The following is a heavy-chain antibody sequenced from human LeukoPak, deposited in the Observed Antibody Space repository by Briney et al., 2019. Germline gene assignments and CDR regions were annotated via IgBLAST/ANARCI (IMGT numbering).Heavy chain of an antibody. D-gene: IGHD6-19*01. V-gene: IGHV1-69*13. CDR3: ARDLRSSGWTFRDY. CDR1: GGTFNSYA. J-gene: IGHJ4*02. Sequence: ASVKVSCKASGGTFNSYAISWVRQAPGQGLEWMGGIIPIFGTANYAQKFQGRVTITADESTSTAYMELSSLRSEDTAVYYCARDLRSSGWTFRDYWGQGTLVTVSS. CDR2: IIPIFGTA.